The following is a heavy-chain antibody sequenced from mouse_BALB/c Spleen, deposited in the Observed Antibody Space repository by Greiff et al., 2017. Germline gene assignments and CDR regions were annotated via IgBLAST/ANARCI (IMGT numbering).Heavy chain of an antibody. CDR2: ISSGGSYT. V-gene: IGHV5-6*01. CDR3: ARHKFITTVETGTGAMDY. CDR1: GFTFSSYG. D-gene: IGHD1-1*01. Sequence: EVMLVESGGDLVKPGGSLKLSCAASGFTFSSYGMSWVRQTPDKRLEWVATISSGGSYTYYPDSVKGRFTISRDNAKNTLYLQMSSLKSEDTAMYYCARHKFITTVETGTGAMDYWGQGTSVTVSS. J-gene: IGHJ4*01.